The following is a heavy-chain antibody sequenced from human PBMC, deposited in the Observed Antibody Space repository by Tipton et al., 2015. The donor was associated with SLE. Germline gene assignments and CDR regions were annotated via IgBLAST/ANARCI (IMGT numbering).Heavy chain of an antibody. CDR2: IFYSGGT. J-gene: IGHJ4*02. CDR1: GASIGSHH. V-gene: IGHV4-59*11. CDR3: ARLAVAGMWYYFDF. D-gene: IGHD6-19*01. Sequence: TLSLTCTVSGASIGSHHWTWIRQPPGKGLKWIGNIFYSGGTNYSPFLNSRITISVDTSKNQLSLNVISMTAADTAVYYCARLAVAGMWYYFDFWGQGAPVTVSS.